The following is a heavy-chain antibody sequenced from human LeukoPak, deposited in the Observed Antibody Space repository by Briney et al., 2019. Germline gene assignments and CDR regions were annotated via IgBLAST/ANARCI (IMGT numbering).Heavy chain of an antibody. CDR2: INHSGST. CDR3: AKQRAFEVLDY. V-gene: IGHV4-34*01. Sequence: SETLSLTCAVYGGSFSGYYWCWIRQPPGKGLEWIGEINHSGSTNYNPSLKSRVSISVDTSKNQFSLKLSSVTAADTAVYYCAKQRAFEVLDYWGQGTLVTVSS. J-gene: IGHJ4*02. CDR1: GGSFSGYY. D-gene: IGHD1-1*01.